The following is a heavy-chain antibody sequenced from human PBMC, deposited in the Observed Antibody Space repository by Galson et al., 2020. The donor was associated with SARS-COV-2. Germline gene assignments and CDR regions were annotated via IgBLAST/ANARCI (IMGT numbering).Heavy chain of an antibody. CDR2: IYTSGST. D-gene: IGHD6-19*01. V-gene: IGHV4-61*09. CDR3: ARDASESYSSGWGQLGHWLDP. J-gene: IGHJ5*02. Sequence: SETLSLPCTVSDGSISSGSYYWSWIRQPAGKGLEWIGHIYTSGSTNYNPSLKSRVTISVDTSKNQFSLKLSSVTAADSAVYYCARDASESYSSGWGQLGHWLDPWGLGTLVTVSS. CDR1: DGSISSGSYY.